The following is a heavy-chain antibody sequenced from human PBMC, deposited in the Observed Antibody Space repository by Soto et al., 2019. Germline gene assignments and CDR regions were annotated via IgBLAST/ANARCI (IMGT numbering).Heavy chain of an antibody. Sequence: QVQLEESGGGVVQPGRSLRLSCAASGFTFSSYGMHWVRQAPGKGLEWVAVISYDGSNKYYADSVKGRFTISRDNSKNTLYLQMNSLRAEDTAVYYCAKDRARPSTFQHWGQGTLVTVSS. CDR2: ISYDGSNK. CDR1: GFTFSSYG. CDR3: AKDRARPSTFQH. D-gene: IGHD6-6*01. J-gene: IGHJ1*01. V-gene: IGHV3-30*18.